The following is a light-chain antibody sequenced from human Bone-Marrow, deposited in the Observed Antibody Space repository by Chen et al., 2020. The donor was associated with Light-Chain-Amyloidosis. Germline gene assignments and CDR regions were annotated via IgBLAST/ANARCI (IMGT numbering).Light chain of an antibody. V-gene: IGKV3-20*01. CDR3: QHCGHSPKT. J-gene: IGKJ1*01. Sequence: IVLTQSPGTLSLSPGERATLHCRTSQSISASYLAWYQHKPGQAPRLLMYDASTRATGIPDRFSGSGSGTDFTLSISRLDPEDFAVYYCQHCGHSPKTFGQGTKVEIK. CDR1: QSISASY. CDR2: DAS.